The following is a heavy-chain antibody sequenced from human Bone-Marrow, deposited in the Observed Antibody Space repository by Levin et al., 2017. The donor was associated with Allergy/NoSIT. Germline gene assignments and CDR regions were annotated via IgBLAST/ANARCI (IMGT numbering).Heavy chain of an antibody. D-gene: IGHD3-10*01. V-gene: IGHV4-39*01. CDR2: MYYSGTT. J-gene: IGHJ4*02. Sequence: SETLSLICTVSGGSISSSGYYWGWIRQPPGKGLEWIATMYYSGTTYYSPSLKSRVTISVDASKNQFSIKLNSVTAADTAMYFCARHVPRGSTIASGWGMPFDFRGQGTLVTVSS. CDR1: GGSISSSGYY. CDR3: ARHVPRGSTIASGWGMPFDF.